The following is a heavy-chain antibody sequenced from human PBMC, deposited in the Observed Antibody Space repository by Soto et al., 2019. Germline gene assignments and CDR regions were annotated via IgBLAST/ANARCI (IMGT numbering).Heavy chain of an antibody. D-gene: IGHD2-2*01. J-gene: IGHJ4*02. CDR3: AIVPAANPEADY. CDR2: MNPNSGNT. V-gene: IGHV1-8*01. Sequence: QVQLVQSGAEVKKPGASVKVSCKASGYTFTSYDLNWVRQATGQGLEWMGWMNPNSGNTGYAQKFQGRVTMTRNTSRSTAYMELSSLRSEDTAVYYCAIVPAANPEADYWGQGTLVTVSS. CDR1: GYTFTSYD.